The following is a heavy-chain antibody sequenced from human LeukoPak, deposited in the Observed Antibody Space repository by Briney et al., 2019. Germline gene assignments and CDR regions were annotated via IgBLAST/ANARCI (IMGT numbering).Heavy chain of an antibody. D-gene: IGHD5/OR15-5a*01. CDR2: ISSSGSTI. V-gene: IGHV3-11*04. Sequence: GGSLRLSCAASGFTFSDYYMSWIRQAPGKGLEWVSYISSSGSTIYYADSVKGRFTISRDNAKNSLYLQMNSLRAEDTAVYYCASSVAGDRRAFDIWGQGTMVTVSS. J-gene: IGHJ3*02. CDR3: ASSVAGDRRAFDI. CDR1: GFTFSDYY.